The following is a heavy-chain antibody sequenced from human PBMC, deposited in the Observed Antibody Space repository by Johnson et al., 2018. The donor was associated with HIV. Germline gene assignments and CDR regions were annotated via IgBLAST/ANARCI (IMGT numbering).Heavy chain of an antibody. Sequence: VQLVESGGGLVQPGGSLRLSCAASGFTFDDYAMHWVRQTPGKGLEWVSVIYSGGSTYYADSVKGRFTISRDNSKNTVYLQMHSLRAEDTAVYYCARGVLAFDIWGQGIMVTVSS. CDR1: GFTFDDYA. CDR2: IYSGGST. D-gene: IGHD5/OR15-5a*01. CDR3: ARGVLAFDI. V-gene: IGHV3-66*01. J-gene: IGHJ3*02.